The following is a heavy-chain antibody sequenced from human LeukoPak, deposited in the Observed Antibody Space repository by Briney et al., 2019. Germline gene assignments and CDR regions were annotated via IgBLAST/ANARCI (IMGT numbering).Heavy chain of an antibody. CDR3: ARGGPKQLGVPEYYMDV. CDR2: MNPNSGNT. CDR1: GYTFTSYD. V-gene: IGHV1-8*01. Sequence: ASVKVSCKASGYTFTSYDINWVRQATGQGLEWMGWMNPNSGNTGYAQKFQGRVTMTRNTSISTAYMELSSLRSEDTAVYCCARGGPKQLGVPEYYMDVWGKGTTVTVSS. J-gene: IGHJ6*03. D-gene: IGHD6-6*01.